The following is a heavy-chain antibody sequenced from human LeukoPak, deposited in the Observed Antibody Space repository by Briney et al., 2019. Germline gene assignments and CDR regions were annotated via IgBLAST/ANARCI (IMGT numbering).Heavy chain of an antibody. V-gene: IGHV3-30*04. D-gene: IGHD3-22*01. J-gene: IGHJ4*02. CDR3: AKDYDSSGYSLFDY. CDR1: GFHFSSYA. Sequence: GGSLRLSFAASGFHFSSYALHWVRPAPGKGLEWVAVISNDGSKKDYADSVKGRFTISRDNSKNTLYLQMNSLRAEDTAVYYCAKDYDSSGYSLFDYWGQGTLVTVSS. CDR2: ISNDGSKK.